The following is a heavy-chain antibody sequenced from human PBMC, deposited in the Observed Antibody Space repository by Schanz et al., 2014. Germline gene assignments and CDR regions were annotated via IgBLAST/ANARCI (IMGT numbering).Heavy chain of an antibody. J-gene: IGHJ4*02. Sequence: EVQLVESGGGLVQPGGSLRLSCAASGFSVGNKYMNWVRQAPGKGLEWVSFIYIGGNTYYADSVKGRFTISRDNSKNTLYLQMNSLRAEDTAIYYCAKDAENTAMITDYFDYWGQGTLVTVSS. V-gene: IGHV3-66*01. CDR2: IYIGGNT. CDR1: GFSVGNKY. D-gene: IGHD5-18*01. CDR3: AKDAENTAMITDYFDY.